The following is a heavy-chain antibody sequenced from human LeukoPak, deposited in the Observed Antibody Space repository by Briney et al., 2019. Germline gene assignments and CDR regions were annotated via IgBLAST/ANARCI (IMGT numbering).Heavy chain of an antibody. CDR1: GGTFSSYA. J-gene: IGHJ4*02. V-gene: IGHV1-69*06. D-gene: IGHD3-10*01. CDR3: ARDPGGLWFGELT. Sequence: SVKVSCKASGGTFSSYAISWVRQAPGQGLEWMGGIIPIFGTANYAQKFQGRVTIAADKSTSTAYMELSSLRSEDTAVYYCARDPGGLWFGELTWGQGTLVTVSS. CDR2: IIPIFGTA.